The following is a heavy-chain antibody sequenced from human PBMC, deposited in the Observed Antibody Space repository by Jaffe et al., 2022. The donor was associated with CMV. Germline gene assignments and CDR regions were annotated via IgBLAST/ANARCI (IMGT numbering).Heavy chain of an antibody. CDR1: GGTFSSYA. J-gene: IGHJ6*02. CDR3: ARDLEAARRTYYYGMDV. V-gene: IGHV1-69*01. D-gene: IGHD6-6*01. CDR2: IIPIFGTA. Sequence: QVQLVQSGAEVKKPGSSVKVSCKASGGTFSSYAISWVRQAPGQGLEWMGGIIPIFGTANYAQKFQGRVTITADESTSTAYMELSSLRSEDTAVYYCARDLEAARRTYYYGMDVWGQGTTVTVSS.